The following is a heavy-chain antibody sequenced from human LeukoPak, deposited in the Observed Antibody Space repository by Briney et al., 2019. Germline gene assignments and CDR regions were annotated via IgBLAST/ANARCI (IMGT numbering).Heavy chain of an antibody. CDR1: GFTFSRYA. CDR3: AKRCYYYYYYYMDV. Sequence: GGSLRLSCAASGFTFSRYAMSWVRQAPGKGLEWVSAISGSGGSTYYADSVKGRFTISRDNSKNTLYLQMNSLRAEDTAVYYCAKRCYYYYYYYMDVWGKGTTVTVSS. CDR2: ISGSGGST. J-gene: IGHJ6*03. V-gene: IGHV3-23*01. D-gene: IGHD2-8*01.